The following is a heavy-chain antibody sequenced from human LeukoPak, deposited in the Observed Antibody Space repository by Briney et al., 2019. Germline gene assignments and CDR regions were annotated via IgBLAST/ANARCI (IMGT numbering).Heavy chain of an antibody. Sequence: GGSLRLSCAASGFTFSSYAMSWVRQAPGKGLEWVSAISGSGGSTYYADSVKGRFTISRDNSKNTLYLQMNSLRAEDTAVYYCAKDPAVLRYFEPQPRRWFDPWGQGTLVTVSS. CDR2: ISGSGGST. J-gene: IGHJ5*02. CDR3: AKDPAVLRYFEPQPRRWFDP. CDR1: GFTFSSYA. D-gene: IGHD3-9*01. V-gene: IGHV3-23*01.